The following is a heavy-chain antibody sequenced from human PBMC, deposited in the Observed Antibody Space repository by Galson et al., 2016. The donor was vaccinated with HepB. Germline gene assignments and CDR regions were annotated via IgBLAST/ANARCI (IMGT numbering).Heavy chain of an antibody. CDR3: ARGGLGYYGMDV. CDR2: ISWDGVST. Sequence: SLRLSCAASGFTFHDHTMHWVRQAPGKGLEWVSDISWDGVSTYYADSVKGRFTISRDNSKNSLFLQMNSLRTEDSALYYCARGGLGYYGMDVWGQGTTVTVSS. D-gene: IGHD3/OR15-3a*01. CDR1: GFTFHDHT. V-gene: IGHV3-43*01. J-gene: IGHJ6*02.